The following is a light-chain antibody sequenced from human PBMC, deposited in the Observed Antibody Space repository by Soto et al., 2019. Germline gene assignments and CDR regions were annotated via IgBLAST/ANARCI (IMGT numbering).Light chain of an antibody. CDR3: QHYNSYSRT. CDR2: KAS. CDR1: DNIGPW. V-gene: IGKV1-5*03. J-gene: IGKJ1*01. Sequence: DIQMTQSPSTLSASIGDRVAITCRASDNIGPWVAWYQQKPGKAPKLLIYKASTLETGAPSRFAGSGSRTGFTLTITRLQPDDFATYYCQHYNSYSRTFGQGTKVDIK.